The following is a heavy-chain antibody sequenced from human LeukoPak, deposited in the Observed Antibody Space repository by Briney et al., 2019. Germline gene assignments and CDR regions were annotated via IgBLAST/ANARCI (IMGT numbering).Heavy chain of an antibody. V-gene: IGHV3-9*01. J-gene: IGHJ4*02. CDR1: GFTFDDYA. CDR2: ISWNSGSI. Sequence: GGSLRLSCAASGFTFDDYAMHWVRQAPGKGLEWVSGISWNSGSIGYADSVKGRFTISRDNAKNSLYLQMNSLRAEDTALYHCAKDIVSGRYSYFHYWGQGTLVTVSS. D-gene: IGHD5-18*01. CDR3: AKDIVSGRYSYFHY.